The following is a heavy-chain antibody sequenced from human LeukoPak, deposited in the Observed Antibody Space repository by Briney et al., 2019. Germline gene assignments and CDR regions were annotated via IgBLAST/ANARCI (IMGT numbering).Heavy chain of an antibody. Sequence: SETLSLTCAVYGGSSSGYYWSWIRQPPGKGLEWMGEINHSGSTNYNPSLKSRVTIPVDTSKNQFSLKLSSVTAADTAVYYCARGRARYSSCWDYWGQGTLVTVSS. CDR1: GGSSSGYY. J-gene: IGHJ4*02. V-gene: IGHV4-34*01. CDR3: ARGRARYSSCWDY. D-gene: IGHD6-19*01. CDR2: INHSGST.